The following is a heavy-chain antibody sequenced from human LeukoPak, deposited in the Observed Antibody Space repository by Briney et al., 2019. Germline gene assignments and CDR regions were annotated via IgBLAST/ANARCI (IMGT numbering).Heavy chain of an antibody. Sequence: SETLSLTCSVSGGSIGSGRYYWAWIRQPPGKGLEWIGSIYNTWSTSYNPSLKSRVTMSVDMSKNQFSLRLSSVTAADTAVYYCARNITSVIPAGYFDYWGQGTLVTVSS. CDR1: GGSIGSGRYY. V-gene: IGHV4-39*01. CDR2: IYNTWST. CDR3: ARNITSVIPAGYFDY. J-gene: IGHJ4*02. D-gene: IGHD2-2*01.